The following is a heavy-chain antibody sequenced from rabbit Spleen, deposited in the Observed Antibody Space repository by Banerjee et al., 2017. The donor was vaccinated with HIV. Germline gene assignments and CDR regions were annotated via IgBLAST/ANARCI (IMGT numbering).Heavy chain of an antibody. CDR3: VRDPVSDWYPFDL. V-gene: IGHV1S40*01. CDR2: IYPDNGVT. J-gene: IGHJ4*01. D-gene: IGHD2-1*01. CDR1: GFSLSNNYV. Sequence: QSLEESGGGLVKPGASLTLTCKASGFSLSNNYVMRWVRQAPGKGLEWIASIYPDNGVTYYANWAKGRFTISKTSSTTVTLQLTSLTAADTATYFCVRDPVSDWYPFDLWGPGTLVTVS.